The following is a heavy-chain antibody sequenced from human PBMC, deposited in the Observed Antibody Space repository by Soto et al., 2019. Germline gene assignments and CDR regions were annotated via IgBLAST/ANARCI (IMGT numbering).Heavy chain of an antibody. J-gene: IGHJ4*02. V-gene: IGHV3-7*05. CDR1: GFTFSDYW. D-gene: IGHD2-15*01. CDR3: ARDGVAPGLYFDH. Sequence: EVQLVESGGGLVHPGGSLGLSCAASGFTFSDYWMNWVRQTPGKRLGWVASIKYDGREKNYVDSVKGRFTISRDNAKNSVYLQMASLRAEDTAVYYCARDGVAPGLYFDHWGQGTPVTVSS. CDR2: IKYDGREK.